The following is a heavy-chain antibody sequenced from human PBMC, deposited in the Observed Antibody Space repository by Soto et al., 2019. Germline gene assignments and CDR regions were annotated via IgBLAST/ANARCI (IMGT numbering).Heavy chain of an antibody. D-gene: IGHD6-13*01. CDR1: GGSVSSGNYY. V-gene: IGHV4-61*01. Sequence: SETLSLTCTVSGGSVSSGNYYWSWIRQPPGKGLEWIGYIYYSGSTNYNPSLKSRVTISVDTSKNQFSLKLSSVTAADTAVYYCARDWGSSSWWFFDYWGQGTLVTVSS. CDR3: ARDWGSSSWWFFDY. CDR2: IYYSGST. J-gene: IGHJ4*02.